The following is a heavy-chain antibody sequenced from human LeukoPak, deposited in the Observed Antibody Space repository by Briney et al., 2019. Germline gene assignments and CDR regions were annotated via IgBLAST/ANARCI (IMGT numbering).Heavy chain of an antibody. Sequence: GGSLRLSCAASGFTVSSNYMSWVRQAPGKGLEWVSVIYSGGSTYYADSVKGRLTISRDNSKNTLYLQMNSLRVEDTAVYCCARDDYGTHFDYWGQGTLVTVSS. D-gene: IGHD4-17*01. V-gene: IGHV3-53*01. CDR2: IYSGGST. CDR1: GFTVSSNY. J-gene: IGHJ4*02. CDR3: ARDDYGTHFDY.